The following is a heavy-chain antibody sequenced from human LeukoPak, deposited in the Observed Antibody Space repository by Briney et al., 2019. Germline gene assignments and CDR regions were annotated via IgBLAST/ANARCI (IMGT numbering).Heavy chain of an antibody. Sequence: GGSLRLSCAVSGFTFSNYAMSWVRQAPGKGLNWVSSISADGDRTYSADSVKGRFSISRDNSKNTLYLRMNRLRAEDTAVYYCGVFSSLDYWGQGALVTVSS. CDR3: GVFSSLDY. D-gene: IGHD2-2*01. V-gene: IGHV3-23*01. CDR2: ISADGDRT. CDR1: GFTFSNYA. J-gene: IGHJ4*02.